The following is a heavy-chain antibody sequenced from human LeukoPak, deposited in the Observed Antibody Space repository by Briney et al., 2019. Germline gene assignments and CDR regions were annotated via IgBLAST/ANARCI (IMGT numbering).Heavy chain of an antibody. CDR1: GFTFSSYA. CDR3: AKSNSGWYVPPSD. D-gene: IGHD6-19*01. CDR2: ISGSGGST. Sequence: GGSLRLSCAASGFTFSSYAMSWVRQAPGKGLEWVSAISGSGGSTYYADSVKGRFTISRDNSKNTLSLQMNSLRAEDTAVYYCAKSNSGWYVPPSDWGQGTLVSVSS. V-gene: IGHV3-23*01. J-gene: IGHJ4*02.